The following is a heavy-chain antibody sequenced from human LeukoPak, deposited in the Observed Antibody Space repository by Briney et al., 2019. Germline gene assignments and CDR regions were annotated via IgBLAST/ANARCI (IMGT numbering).Heavy chain of an antibody. CDR1: GFTFSSYS. CDR2: ISSSSSTI. J-gene: IGHJ2*01. V-gene: IGHV3-48*01. CDR3: ARDSQYGDYRYFDL. Sequence: GGSLRLSCAGSGFTFSSYSMNWVRQAPGKGLEWVSYISSSSSTIYYADSVKGRFTISRDNAKNSLYLQMNSLRAEDTAVYYCARDSQYGDYRYFDLWGRGTLVTVSS. D-gene: IGHD4-17*01.